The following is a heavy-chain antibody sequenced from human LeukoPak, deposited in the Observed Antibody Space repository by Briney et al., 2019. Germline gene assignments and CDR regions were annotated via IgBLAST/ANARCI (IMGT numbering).Heavy chain of an antibody. D-gene: IGHD3-10*01. J-gene: IGHJ5*02. V-gene: IGHV4-4*07. CDR1: GGSISSYY. Sequence: PSETLSLTCTVSGGSISSYYWSWLRQPAGKGREWIGRIYTSGSTNYNPSLKSRVTMSVDTSKNQFSLKLSSVTAADTAVYYCARDTYYYGSGSFDPWGQGTLVTVSS. CDR2: IYTSGST. CDR3: ARDTYYYGSGSFDP.